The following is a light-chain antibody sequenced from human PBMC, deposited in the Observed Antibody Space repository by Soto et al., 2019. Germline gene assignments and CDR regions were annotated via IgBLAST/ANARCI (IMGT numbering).Light chain of an antibody. Sequence: EIVLTQSPATLSLSPGERATLSCRASQSVGSYLAWYQQKPGQAPRLLIYDASNRATGIPARFSGSGSGTDFTLTIISLEPEDFAVYYCQQRSDWLWTFGQGTKVDIK. J-gene: IGKJ1*01. CDR1: QSVGSY. CDR2: DAS. CDR3: QQRSDWLWT. V-gene: IGKV3-11*01.